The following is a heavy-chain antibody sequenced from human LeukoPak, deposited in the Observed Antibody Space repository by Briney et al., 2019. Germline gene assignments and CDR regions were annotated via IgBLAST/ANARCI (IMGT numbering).Heavy chain of an antibody. CDR1: GGSISSGGYY. V-gene: IGHV4-31*03. D-gene: IGHD4-11*01. J-gene: IGHJ5*01. CDR2: IYYSGST. Sequence: SQTLSLTCTVSGGSISSGGYYWSWIRQHPGKGLEWIGYIYYSGSTYYNPSLKSRVTISVDTSKNQFSLKLSSVTAADTAVYYCARLVTTSPSGGWFESWGQGTLVTVSS. CDR3: ARLVTTSPSGGWFES.